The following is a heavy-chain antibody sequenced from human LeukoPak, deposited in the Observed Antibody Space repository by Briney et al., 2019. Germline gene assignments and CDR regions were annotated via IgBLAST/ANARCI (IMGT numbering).Heavy chain of an antibody. J-gene: IGHJ4*02. CDR1: GYSISSGYY. Sequence: PSETLSLTCTVSGYSISSGYYWGWIRQPPGKGLEWIGSIYHSGSTYYNPSLKSRVTISVDKSKNQFSLKLSSVTAADTAVYYCASYTSGYPFDYWGQGTLVTVSS. V-gene: IGHV4-38-2*02. CDR2: IYHSGST. D-gene: IGHD6-19*01. CDR3: ASYTSGYPFDY.